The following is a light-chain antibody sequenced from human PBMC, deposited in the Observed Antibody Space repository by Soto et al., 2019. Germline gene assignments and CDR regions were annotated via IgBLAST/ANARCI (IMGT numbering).Light chain of an antibody. CDR1: QSVSSGY. Sequence: ETVMTQSPGTLSLSPGERATLSCRASQSVSSGYLAWYQQKPGQAPRLFIFGASNRATGIPDRFTGSGSGTDFTLTISRLEPEDFAVYYCQQYGISQNTFGQGTKLEIK. CDR3: QQYGISQNT. CDR2: GAS. V-gene: IGKV3-20*01. J-gene: IGKJ2*01.